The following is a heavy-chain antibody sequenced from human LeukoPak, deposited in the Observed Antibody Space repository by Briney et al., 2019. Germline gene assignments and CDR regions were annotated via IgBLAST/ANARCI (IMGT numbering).Heavy chain of an antibody. D-gene: IGHD1-26*01. V-gene: IGHV3-13*01. J-gene: IGHJ3*02. CDR2: IGIGGDT. CDR3: VRERSGTSSDGFDI. Sequence: PGGSLRLSCAGSGFTFSNYEMHWVRQVAGGGLEWVSAIGIGGDTFYTGSVKGRFTISRENAKNSFFLQMNSLSAGDTALYYCVRERSGTSSDGFDIWGQGTVITVSS. CDR1: GFTFSNYE.